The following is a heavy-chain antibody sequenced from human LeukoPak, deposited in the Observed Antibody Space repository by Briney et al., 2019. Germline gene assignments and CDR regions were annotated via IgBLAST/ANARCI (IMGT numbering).Heavy chain of an antibody. CDR3: ARDSSTVVTLDDAFDI. CDR2: ISAYNGNT. Sequence: ASVKVSCKASGYTFTSYGISWVRQAPGQGREWIGWISAYNGNTNYAQKLQGRVTMTTDTSTSTAYVELRSLRSDDTAVYYCARDSSTVVTLDDAFDIWGQGTMVTVSS. V-gene: IGHV1-18*01. D-gene: IGHD4-23*01. CDR1: GYTFTSYG. J-gene: IGHJ3*02.